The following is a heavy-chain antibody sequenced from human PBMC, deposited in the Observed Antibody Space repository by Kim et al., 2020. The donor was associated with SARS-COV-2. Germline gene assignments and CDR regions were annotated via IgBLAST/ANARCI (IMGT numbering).Heavy chain of an antibody. V-gene: IGHV3-23*01. CDR3: GKDDPPTTVTYPFDY. CDR1: GFTFSSYG. Sequence: GGSLRLSCAASGFTFSSYGMSWVRQAPGKGLEWVSSISGSGGSTYYADSVKGRFTISRDNTKNTLYLQMNSLRAEDTAVYYCGKDDPPTTVTYPFDYWGQGTLVPGSS. D-gene: IGHD4-17*01. CDR2: ISGSGGST. J-gene: IGHJ4*02.